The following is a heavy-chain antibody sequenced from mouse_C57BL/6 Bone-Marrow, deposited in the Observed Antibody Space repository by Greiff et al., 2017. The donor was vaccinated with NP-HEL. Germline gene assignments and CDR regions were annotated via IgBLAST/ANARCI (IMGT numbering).Heavy chain of an antibody. CDR3: AREAIYYYGSSYFDY. CDR1: GYTFTSYG. J-gene: IGHJ2*01. Sequence: QVQLQQSGAELARPGASVKLSCKASGYTFTSYGISWVKQRTGQGLEWIGEIYPRSGNTYHNEKFKGKATLTADKSSSTAYMELRSLTSEDSAVYFCAREAIYYYGSSYFDYWGQGTTLTVSS. V-gene: IGHV1-81*01. CDR2: IYPRSGNT. D-gene: IGHD1-1*01.